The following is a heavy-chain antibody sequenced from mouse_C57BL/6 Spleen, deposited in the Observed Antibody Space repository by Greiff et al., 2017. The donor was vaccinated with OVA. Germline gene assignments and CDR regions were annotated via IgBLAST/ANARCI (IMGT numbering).Heavy chain of an antibody. J-gene: IGHJ1*03. V-gene: IGHV14-1*01. D-gene: IGHD1-1*01. CDR2: IDPEDGDT. CDR3: ARDTTVVAPYWYFDV. Sequence: EVQLQQSGAELVRPGASVKLSCTASGFNIKDYYMHWVKQRPEQGLEWIGRIDPEDGDTEYAPKFQGKATMTADTSSNTAYLQLSSLTSEDTAVYYCARDTTVVAPYWYFDVWGTGTTVTVSS. CDR1: GFNIKDYY.